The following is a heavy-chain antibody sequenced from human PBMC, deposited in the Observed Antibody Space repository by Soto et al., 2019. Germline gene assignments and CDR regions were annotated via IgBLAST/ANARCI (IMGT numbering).Heavy chain of an antibody. CDR3: ARESEDLTSNFDY. Sequence: LRLSCAASGFTFTRYSMNWVRQAPGKGLEWVSSISSTTNYIYYGDSMKGRFTISRDNAKNSLYLEMNSLRAEDTAVYYCARESEDLTSNFDYWGQGTLVTVPS. CDR1: GFTFTRYS. J-gene: IGHJ4*02. CDR2: ISSTTNYI. V-gene: IGHV3-21*06.